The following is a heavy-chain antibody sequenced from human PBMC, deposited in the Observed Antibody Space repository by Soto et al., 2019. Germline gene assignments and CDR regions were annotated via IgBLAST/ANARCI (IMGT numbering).Heavy chain of an antibody. CDR2: TYYRSKWYN. CDR3: ARQESDFWSGYYTGPYYYYAMDV. V-gene: IGHV6-1*01. J-gene: IGHJ6*02. CDR1: GDSVSSNSAA. Sequence: PSQTLSLTCAISGDSVSSNSAAWNWIRQSPSRGLEWLGRTYYRSKWYNDYAVSVKSRITINPDTSKNQFSLQLNSVTPEDTAVYYCARQESDFWSGYYTGPYYYYAMDVWGQGTTVTVSS. D-gene: IGHD3-3*01.